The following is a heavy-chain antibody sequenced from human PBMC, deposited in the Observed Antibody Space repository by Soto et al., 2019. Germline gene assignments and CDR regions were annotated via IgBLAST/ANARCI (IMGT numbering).Heavy chain of an antibody. J-gene: IGHJ3*02. CDR3: ASAHCSGGSCERDAFDI. Sequence: GASVKVSCKASGYTFTSYYMHWVRQAPGQGLEWMGIINPSGGSTSYAQKFQGRVTMTRDTSTSTVYMELGSLRSEDTAVYYCASAHCSGGSCERDAFDIWGQGTMVTVSS. CDR2: INPSGGST. CDR1: GYTFTSYY. D-gene: IGHD2-15*01. V-gene: IGHV1-46*03.